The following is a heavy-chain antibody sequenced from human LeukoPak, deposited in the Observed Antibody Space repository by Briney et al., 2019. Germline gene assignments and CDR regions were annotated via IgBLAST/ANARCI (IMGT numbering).Heavy chain of an antibody. D-gene: IGHD5-18*01. J-gene: IGHJ4*02. CDR1: GGFVSNPGW. Sequence: SETLSLTCAVSGGFVSNPGWWSWVRQPPGRGLEWIGEVSYGGDTNYNPSLKSRVTISIDKSKNQISLKLSSVTAADTAVYYCATNRDTYGRDHWCQGTLVTVSS. CDR2: VSYGGDT. CDR3: ATNRDTYGRDH. V-gene: IGHV4-4*02.